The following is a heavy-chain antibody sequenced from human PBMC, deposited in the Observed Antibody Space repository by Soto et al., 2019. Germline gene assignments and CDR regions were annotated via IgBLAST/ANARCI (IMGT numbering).Heavy chain of an antibody. J-gene: IGHJ5*02. Sequence: ASVKVSCKASGYTFTSYGISWVRQAPGQGLEWMGWISAYNGNTNYAQKLQGRVTMTADTSTSTAYMELRSLRSDDTAVYYCARDYYDSSGYFPGPWGQGTLVTVSS. CDR3: ARDYYDSSGYFPGP. CDR2: ISAYNGNT. V-gene: IGHV1-18*01. D-gene: IGHD3-22*01. CDR1: GYTFTSYG.